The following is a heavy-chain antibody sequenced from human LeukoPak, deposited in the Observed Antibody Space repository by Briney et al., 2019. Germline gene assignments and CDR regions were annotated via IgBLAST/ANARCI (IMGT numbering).Heavy chain of an antibody. CDR2: ISSSSSYI. D-gene: IGHD3-9*01. J-gene: IGHJ4*02. CDR1: GFTFSSFA. Sequence: GGSLRLSCAASGFTFSSFAMNWVRQAPGKGLEWVSSISSSSSYIYYADSVKGRFTISRDNAKNSLYLQMNSLRAEDTAVYYCARSEDYDILTGYAADFDYWGQGTMVTVSS. CDR3: ARSEDYDILTGYAADFDY. V-gene: IGHV3-21*01.